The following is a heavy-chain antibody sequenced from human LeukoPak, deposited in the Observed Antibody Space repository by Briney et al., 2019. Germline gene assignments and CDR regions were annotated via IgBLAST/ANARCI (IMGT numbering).Heavy chain of an antibody. Sequence: GGSLRLSCAASGFTLSGHWMHWFRQPPGKGLAWVSRNKYDGSESYYADSVKGRFTISRDNAKNTLYLQMNSLRVEDTAVYYCAKSDWFDPWGQGTLVTVSS. CDR2: NKYDGSES. CDR3: AKSDWFDP. CDR1: GFTLSGHW. J-gene: IGHJ5*02. V-gene: IGHV3-74*01.